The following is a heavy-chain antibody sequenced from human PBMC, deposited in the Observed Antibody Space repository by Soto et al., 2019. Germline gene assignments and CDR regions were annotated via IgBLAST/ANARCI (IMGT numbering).Heavy chain of an antibody. J-gene: IGHJ2*01. CDR2: INLDGSEK. CDR3: ARARIDL. CDR1: GFTFSTYW. Sequence: EVQLVESGGGLVQPGGSLRLSCAASGFTFSTYWMTWVRQAPGKGLEWVANINLDGSEKYYVDSVKGRFSISRDNVKNSLYLQLTSLRAEDTALYYCARARIDLWGRGTLVTVSS. V-gene: IGHV3-7*01.